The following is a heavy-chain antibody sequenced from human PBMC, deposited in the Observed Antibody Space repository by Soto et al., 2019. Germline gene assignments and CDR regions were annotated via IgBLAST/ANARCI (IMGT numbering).Heavy chain of an antibody. CDR1: GCPLIRYA. D-gene: IGHD7-27*01. CDR3: ARVRTGLGWDY. CDR2: INSGKGDI. V-gene: IGHV1-3*01. J-gene: IGHJ4*02. Sequence: XSVKVACEASGCPLIRYAIHWVRQAPGQRLEWMGWINSGKGDIKYSQKFQGRVTITWDTSATTVYMELRSLRSEDTAVYYCARVRTGLGWDYCGQGTLVTVSS.